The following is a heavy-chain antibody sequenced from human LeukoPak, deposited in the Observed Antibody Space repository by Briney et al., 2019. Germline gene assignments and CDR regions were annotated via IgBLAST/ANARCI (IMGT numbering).Heavy chain of an antibody. Sequence: SETLSLTCTVSGGSTSSYYWSWIRQPAGKGLEWIGRIYTSGSTNYNPSLKSRVTMSVDTSKNQFSLKLSSVTAADTAVYYCATRPRRVMVDVWGQGTTVTVSS. D-gene: IGHD3-10*01. CDR1: GGSTSSYY. CDR2: IYTSGST. CDR3: ATRPRRVMVDV. J-gene: IGHJ6*02. V-gene: IGHV4-4*07.